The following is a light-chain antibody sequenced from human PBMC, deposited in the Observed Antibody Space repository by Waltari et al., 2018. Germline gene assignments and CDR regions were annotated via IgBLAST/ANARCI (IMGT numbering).Light chain of an antibody. CDR3: QQRHNWPLT. CDR1: QSVRVY. Sequence: EIVLTQSPATLSLSPGERATLSCRASQSVRVYLAWYQQKPGQAPRLLIYDTSNRASGTPDRFSGSGSGTDFSLSISSLEPEDFAVYYCQQRHNWPLTFGGGTKMEIK. J-gene: IGKJ4*01. V-gene: IGKV3-11*01. CDR2: DTS.